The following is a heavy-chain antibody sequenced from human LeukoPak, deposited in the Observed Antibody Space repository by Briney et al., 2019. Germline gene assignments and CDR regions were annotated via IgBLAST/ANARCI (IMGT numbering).Heavy chain of an antibody. CDR3: ARDYYDYVWGSYTRLDY. D-gene: IGHD3-16*01. CDR2: ISSSGSTI. J-gene: IGHJ4*02. CDR1: GFTFSSYE. V-gene: IGHV3-48*03. Sequence: GGSLRLSCAASGFTFSSYEMNWVRQAPGKGLEWVSYISSSGSTIYYADSVKGRFTISRDNAKNSLYLQMNSLRAGDTAVYYCARDYYDYVWGSYTRLDYWGQGTLVTVSS.